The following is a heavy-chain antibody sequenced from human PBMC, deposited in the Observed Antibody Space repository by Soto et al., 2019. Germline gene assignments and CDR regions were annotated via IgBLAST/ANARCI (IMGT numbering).Heavy chain of an antibody. J-gene: IGHJ3*02. CDR2: ISSSSTTI. V-gene: IGHV3-48*02. Sequence: PGGSLRVSCAASGFTFRSYSMNWVRQAPGKGLEWISYISSSSTTIYYGDSVKGRFTISRDNARNSLYLQMNSLRDEDTAVYYCARLMRVTGGEAYDIRVQGSMVTAS. CDR1: GFTFRSYS. D-gene: IGHD4-4*01. CDR3: ARLMRVTGGEAYDI.